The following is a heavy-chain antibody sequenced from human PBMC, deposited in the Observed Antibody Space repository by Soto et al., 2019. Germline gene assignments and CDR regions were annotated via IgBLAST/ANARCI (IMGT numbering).Heavy chain of an antibody. CDR1: GYTFTSYG. V-gene: IGHV1-18*01. CDR2: ISAYNGNT. D-gene: IGHD3-22*01. J-gene: IGHJ4*02. Sequence: QVPLVQSGAEVKKPGASVKVSCKASGYTFTSYGISWVRQAPGQGLEWMGWISAYNGNTNYAQQLQGRVTMTTDTSTSTAYMELRRLRSDDTAVYYCARAAYYDSSGYGGYWGQGTLVTVSS. CDR3: ARAAYYDSSGYGGY.